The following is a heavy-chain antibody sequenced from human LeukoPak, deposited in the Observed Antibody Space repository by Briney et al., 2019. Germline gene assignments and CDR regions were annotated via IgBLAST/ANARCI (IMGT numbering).Heavy chain of an antibody. CDR2: INSDGSST. Sequence: PGGSLRLSCVASGFTFSSYWMHWVRQAPGKGLVWVSRINSDGSSTSYADSVKGRFTISRDNAKNTLYLQMNSLRAEDTAVYYCARGTTYYYDSSGYPDWGQGTLVTVSS. CDR1: GFTFSSYW. CDR3: ARGTTYYYDSSGYPD. D-gene: IGHD3-22*01. J-gene: IGHJ4*02. V-gene: IGHV3-74*01.